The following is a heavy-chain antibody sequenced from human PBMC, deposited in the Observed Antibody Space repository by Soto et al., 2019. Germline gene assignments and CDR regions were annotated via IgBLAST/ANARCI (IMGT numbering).Heavy chain of an antibody. V-gene: IGHV4-30-4*01. D-gene: IGHD7-27*01. Sequence: QVQLQESGPGLVKPSQTLSLTCTVSGGSISTVDYWWSWIRQSPDMGLEWIGHIYDGGRTYNNPSLESXXTXSXXTSKSQLSLTLSSVSAVDTAVYYCARGPSGDKVDSWGQGTLVTVSS. CDR3: ARGPSGDKVDS. CDR2: IYDGGRT. J-gene: IGHJ4*02. CDR1: GGSISTVDYW.